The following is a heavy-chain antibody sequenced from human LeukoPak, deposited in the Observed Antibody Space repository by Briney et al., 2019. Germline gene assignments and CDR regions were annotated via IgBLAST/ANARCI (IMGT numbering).Heavy chain of an antibody. V-gene: IGHV4-4*02. Sequence: PSGTLSLTCTVSGDSISSHKWWWCWVRQPPVKGLEWIGEIYRSGSTNYNPSLKSRVTISVDTSKNQFSLKLSSVTAADTAVYYCAREYSGYVYYYYMDVWGKGTTVTISS. CDR2: IYRSGST. CDR3: AREYSGYVYYYYMDV. J-gene: IGHJ6*03. CDR1: GDSISSHKW. D-gene: IGHD5-12*01.